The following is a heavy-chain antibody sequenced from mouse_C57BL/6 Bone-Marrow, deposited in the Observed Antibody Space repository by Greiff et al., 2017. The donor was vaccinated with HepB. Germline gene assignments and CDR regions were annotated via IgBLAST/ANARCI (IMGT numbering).Heavy chain of an antibody. J-gene: IGHJ2*01. CDR3: ARDYGSPLDC. CDR2: IYPGSGNT. D-gene: IGHD1-1*01. V-gene: IGHV1-76*01. Sequence: QVQLQQSGAELVRPGASVKLSCKASGYTFTDYYINWVKQRPGQGLEWIARIYPGSGNTYYNEKFKGKATLTAEKSSSTAYMQLSSLTSEDSAVYFCARDYGSPLDCWGQGTTLTVSS. CDR1: GYTFTDYY.